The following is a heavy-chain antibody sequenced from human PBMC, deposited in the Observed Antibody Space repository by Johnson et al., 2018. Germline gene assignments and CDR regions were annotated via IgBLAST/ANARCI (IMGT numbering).Heavy chain of an antibody. CDR2: ISGSGGST. Sequence: VQLVQSGGGLVQPGRSLRLSCAASGFTFDDYAMHWVRQAPGKGLEWVSGISGSGGSTYYADSVKGRFTISRDNSKNTLYLQMNSLRAEDTAVYYCALDSCGYLGPPRYYYWMDVWGQGTTVTVSS. D-gene: IGHD5-18*01. CDR3: ALDSCGYLGPPRYYYWMDV. V-gene: IGHV3-23*04. CDR1: GFTFDDYA. J-gene: IGHJ6*02.